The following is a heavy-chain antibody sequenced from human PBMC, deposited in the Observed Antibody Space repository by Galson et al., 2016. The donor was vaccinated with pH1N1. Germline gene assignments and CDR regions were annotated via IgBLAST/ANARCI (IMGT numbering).Heavy chain of an antibody. Sequence: PALVKPTQTLTLTCTFSGSSLTTTGVCVSWLRQPPGKALEWLARTDWDDDTFYSPSLKTRLTISKDTSRNQVVLTMTNMDPVDTATYYCARMGDCGGVLSDDWGRGTLVTVSS. V-gene: IGHV2-70*17. CDR3: ARMGDCGGVLSDD. D-gene: IGHD2-21*01. J-gene: IGHJ4*02. CDR1: GSSLTTTGVC. CDR2: TDWDDDT.